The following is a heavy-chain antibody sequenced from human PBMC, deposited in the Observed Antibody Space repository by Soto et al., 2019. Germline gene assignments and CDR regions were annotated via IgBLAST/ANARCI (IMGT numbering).Heavy chain of an antibody. CDR1: GGSFSGYY. J-gene: IGHJ6*02. Sequence: SETLSLTCAVYGGSFSGYYWSWIRQAPGKGLEWIGEINHSGSTNYNPSLKSRVTISVDTSKNQFSLKLSSVTAADTAVYYCARGRAYLVGATKNYYYYYGMDVWGQGTTVTVSS. CDR2: INHSGST. V-gene: IGHV4-34*01. CDR3: ARGRAYLVGATKNYYYYYGMDV. D-gene: IGHD1-26*01.